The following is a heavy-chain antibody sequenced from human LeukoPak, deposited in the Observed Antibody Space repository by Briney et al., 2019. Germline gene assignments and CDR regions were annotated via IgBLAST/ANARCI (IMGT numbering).Heavy chain of an antibody. J-gene: IGHJ3*02. CDR3: AREGDLNAFDI. V-gene: IGHV3-48*03. CDR1: GFTLSSYE. D-gene: IGHD3-10*01. CDR2: ISSSGSTI. Sequence: SGGSLRLSCAASGFTLSSYEMNWVRQAPGKGLGLEWVSYISSSGSTIYYADSVKGRFTISRDNAKNSLYLQMNSLRAEDTAVYYCAREGDLNAFDIWGQGTMVTVSS.